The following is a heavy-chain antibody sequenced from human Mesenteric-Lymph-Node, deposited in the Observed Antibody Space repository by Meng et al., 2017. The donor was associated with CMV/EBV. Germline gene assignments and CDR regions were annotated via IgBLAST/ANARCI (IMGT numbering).Heavy chain of an antibody. Sequence: GESLKISCAASGFTFSSYAMSWVRQAPGKGLEWVSAISGSGGSTYYADSVKGRFTISRDNSRRTLSLQMNNLRPDDTATYYCAKDLYRGSYIDYWGQGTLVTVSS. V-gene: IGHV3-23*01. J-gene: IGHJ4*02. CDR3: AKDLYRGSYIDY. CDR2: ISGSGGST. D-gene: IGHD1-26*01. CDR1: GFTFSSYA.